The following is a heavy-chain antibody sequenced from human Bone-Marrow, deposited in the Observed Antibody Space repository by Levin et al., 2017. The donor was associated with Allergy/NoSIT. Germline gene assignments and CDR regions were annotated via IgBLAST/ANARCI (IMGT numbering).Heavy chain of an antibody. D-gene: IGHD6-19*01. V-gene: IGHV1-18*01. J-gene: IGHJ4*02. Sequence: GESLKISCKASGYTFTSYGISWVRQAPGQGLEWMGWISAYNGNTNYAQKLQGRVTMTTDTSTSTAYMELRSLRSDDTAVYYCARDYVYRGIPVALDYWGQGTLVTVSS. CDR3: ARDYVYRGIPVALDY. CDR2: ISAYNGNT. CDR1: GYTFTSYG.